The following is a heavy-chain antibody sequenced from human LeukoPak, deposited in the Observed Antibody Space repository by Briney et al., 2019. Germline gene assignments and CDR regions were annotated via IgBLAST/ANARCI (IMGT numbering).Heavy chain of an antibody. Sequence: SGGSLRLSCAASGFTFSSYSMNWVRQALGKGLEWVSSISSSSSYIYYADSVKGRFTISRDNAKNSLYLQMNSLRAEDTAVYYCASSNHSYYYDSSGLFDYWGQGTLVTVSS. D-gene: IGHD3-22*01. V-gene: IGHV3-21*01. CDR1: GFTFSSYS. J-gene: IGHJ4*02. CDR3: ASSNHSYYYDSSGLFDY. CDR2: ISSSSSYI.